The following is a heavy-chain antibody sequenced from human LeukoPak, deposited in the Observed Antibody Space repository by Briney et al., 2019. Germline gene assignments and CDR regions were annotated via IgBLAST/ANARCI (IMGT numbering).Heavy chain of an antibody. D-gene: IGHD5-12*01. CDR1: GFTFSTTP. CDR2: ISSTSTTI. J-gene: IGHJ4*02. V-gene: IGHV3-48*02. Sequence: GGSLRLSCAASGFTFSTTPMNWVRQAPGKGLEWISYISSTSTTIYYADSVRGRFTISRDDAKNSLYLQMNSLRDEDTALYYCARGGSTGYDFDSWGQGTLVTVSS. CDR3: ARGGSTGYDFDS.